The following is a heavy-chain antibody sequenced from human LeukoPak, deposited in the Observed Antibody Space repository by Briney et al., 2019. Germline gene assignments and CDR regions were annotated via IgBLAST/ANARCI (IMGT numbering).Heavy chain of an antibody. V-gene: IGHV3-53*01. D-gene: IGHD6-13*01. CDR3: ARDQADLRAFDI. CDR2: IYSGGST. Sequence: PGGSLRLSCAASGFTVSSNYMSWVRQAPGKGLEWVSVIYSGGSTYYADSVKGRFTISRDNSKNTLYLQMNSLRAEDAAVYYCARDQADLRAFDIWGQGTMVTVSS. CDR1: GFTVSSNY. J-gene: IGHJ3*02.